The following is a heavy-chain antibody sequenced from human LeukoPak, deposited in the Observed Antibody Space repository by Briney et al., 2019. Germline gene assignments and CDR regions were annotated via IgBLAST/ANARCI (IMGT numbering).Heavy chain of an antibody. CDR1: GFTFSSYG. J-gene: IGHJ4*02. CDR3: ASGTIFGVVIGGPLDY. CDR2: IRFDGSNK. D-gene: IGHD3-3*01. V-gene: IGHV3-30*02. Sequence: PGGSLRLSCAASGFTFSSYGMHWVRQAPGKGLEWVAFIRFDGSNKYYADSVKGRFTISRDNAKNSLYLQMNSLRAEDTAVYYCASGTIFGVVIGGPLDYWGQGTLVTVSS.